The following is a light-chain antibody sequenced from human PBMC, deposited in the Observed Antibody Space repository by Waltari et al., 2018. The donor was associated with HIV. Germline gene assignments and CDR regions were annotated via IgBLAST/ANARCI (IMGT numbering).Light chain of an antibody. J-gene: IGLJ2*01. Sequence: QSALTQPASVSGSPGQSITISCTGTSRDVGGYNYVSCYQPHPGKDPKIMIYDVGYRTSGFSKRFSCSKSGNTASLTISGLQAEDEDDYYCNSYTTSSTRHVVFGGGTKLTIL. V-gene: IGLV2-14*03. CDR3: NSYTTSSTRHVV. CDR2: DVG. CDR1: SRDVGGYNY.